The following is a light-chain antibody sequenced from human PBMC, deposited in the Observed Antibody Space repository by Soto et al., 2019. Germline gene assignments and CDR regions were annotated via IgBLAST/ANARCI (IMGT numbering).Light chain of an antibody. Sequence: SVLTQPPSASGTPGQRVTISCSGRSYNIGSYPVNWYQQLPGTAPKLLIYSNNQRLSGVPYRFSGSKSGTSASLAISGLQSEDEADYYCAAWDDRLNAYVFGTGTKVTVL. J-gene: IGLJ1*01. CDR1: SYNIGSYP. CDR2: SNN. V-gene: IGLV1-44*01. CDR3: AAWDDRLNAYV.